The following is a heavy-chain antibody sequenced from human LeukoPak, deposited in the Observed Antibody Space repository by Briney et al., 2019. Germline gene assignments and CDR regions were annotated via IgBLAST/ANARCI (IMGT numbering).Heavy chain of an antibody. D-gene: IGHD6-19*01. V-gene: IGHV5-51*01. Sequence: GESLKISCRGSGYSFTNYWIGWGRQMPGKGLEWMGIISPGDSDTRYRPSFQGQVTISADKSISTAYLQWSSLKASDTAMYYCARLVGSGWYQYDYWGQGTLVTVSS. CDR2: ISPGDSDT. CDR3: ARLVGSGWYQYDY. CDR1: GYSFTNYW. J-gene: IGHJ4*02.